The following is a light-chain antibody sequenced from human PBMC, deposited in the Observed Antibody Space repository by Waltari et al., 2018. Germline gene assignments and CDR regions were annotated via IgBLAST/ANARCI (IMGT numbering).Light chain of an antibody. CDR2: GAT. Sequence: QSALTQPVSVSGSPGQSITLSCTGTSNDIGNYDLVSWYQQRPGEAPKLLMYGATKRPSGVSNRFSDSKSGKTASLTISGLQTEDEADYYCFSFVAANSFVFGPGTKVTVL. CDR3: FSFVAANSFV. J-gene: IGLJ1*01. V-gene: IGLV2-23*01. CDR1: SNDIGNYDL.